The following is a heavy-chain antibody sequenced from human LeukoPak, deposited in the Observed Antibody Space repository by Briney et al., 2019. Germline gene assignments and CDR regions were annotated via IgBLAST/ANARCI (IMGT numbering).Heavy chain of an antibody. D-gene: IGHD4-23*01. V-gene: IGHV3-11*05. J-gene: IGHJ4*02. CDR1: GFTFSDYY. Sequence: GGSLRLSCAASGFTFSDYYMSWIRQAPGKGLEWVSYISSSSSYTNCADSVKGRFTISRDNAKNSLYLQMNSLRAEDTAVYYCARAAAVTYFDYWGQGTLVTVSS. CDR3: ARAAAVTYFDY. CDR2: ISSSSSYT.